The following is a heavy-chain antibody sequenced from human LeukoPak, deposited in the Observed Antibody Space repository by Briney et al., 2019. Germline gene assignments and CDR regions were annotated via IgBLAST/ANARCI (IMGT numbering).Heavy chain of an antibody. CDR2: IYISGST. D-gene: IGHD3-10*01. J-gene: IGHJ6*03. CDR1: GGSISSGSYY. Sequence: PSETLSLTCTVSGGSISSGSYYWSWIRQPAGKGLEWIGRIYISGSTNYNPSLKSRVTISVDTSKNQFSLKLSSVTAADTAVYYCARADMVRGYYYYYYMDVWGKGTTVTISS. CDR3: ARADMVRGYYYYYYMDV. V-gene: IGHV4-61*02.